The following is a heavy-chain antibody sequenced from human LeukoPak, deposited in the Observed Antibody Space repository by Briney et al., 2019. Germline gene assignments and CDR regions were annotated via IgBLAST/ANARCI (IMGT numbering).Heavy chain of an antibody. CDR1: GFTFSSYW. D-gene: IGHD6-13*01. Sequence: GGSLRLSCAASGFTFSSYWMHWVRQAPGKGLVWVSRINTDGSTTNYAGSVKGRFTISRDNAKNTLYLQMNSLRAEDTAVYYCARSAAGSAFDIWGQGTMVTVSS. CDR2: INTDGSTT. V-gene: IGHV3-74*01. J-gene: IGHJ3*02. CDR3: ARSAAGSAFDI.